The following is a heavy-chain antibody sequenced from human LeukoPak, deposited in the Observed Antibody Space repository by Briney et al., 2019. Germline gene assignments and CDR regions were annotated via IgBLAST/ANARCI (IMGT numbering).Heavy chain of an antibody. D-gene: IGHD6-19*01. V-gene: IGHV1-69*04. CDR1: GGTFSSYA. J-gene: IGHJ5*02. CDR2: IIPILGIA. Sequence: GASVKVSCKASGGTFSSYAISWVRQAPGQGLEWMRRIIPILGIANYAQKFQGRVTITADKSTSTAYMELSSLRSEDTAVYYCASSSGWPSGDWFDPWGQGTLVTVSS. CDR3: ASSSGWPSGDWFDP.